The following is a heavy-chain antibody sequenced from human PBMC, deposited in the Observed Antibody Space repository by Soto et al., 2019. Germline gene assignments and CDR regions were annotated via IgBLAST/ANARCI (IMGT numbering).Heavy chain of an antibody. D-gene: IGHD6-19*01. Sequence: GGSMRLSCAASGFTFSSYWVHWVRPVPGKGLVWVSRIHFDGSTTHYADSVKGRFTISRDNAKNTLSLQMNSLRAEDTAVYYSARDAYISGYYQFDYWGQGTLVTVSS. CDR3: ARDAYISGYYQFDY. CDR1: GFTFSSYW. V-gene: IGHV3-74*01. J-gene: IGHJ4*02. CDR2: IHFDGSTT.